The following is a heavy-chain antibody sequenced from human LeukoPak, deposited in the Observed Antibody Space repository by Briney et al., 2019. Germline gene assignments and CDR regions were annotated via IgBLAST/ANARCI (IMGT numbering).Heavy chain of an antibody. CDR3: ARHGRYCSSTSCYAALDY. J-gene: IGHJ4*02. Sequence: HGESLKISCKGYGYSFTSYWISWVRQMPGKGLEWMGRIDPSDSYTNYSPSFQGHVTISADKSISTAYLQWSSLKASDTAMYYCARHGRYCSSTSCYAALDYWGQGTLVTVSS. D-gene: IGHD2-2*01. CDR1: GYSFTSYW. V-gene: IGHV5-10-1*01. CDR2: IDPSDSYT.